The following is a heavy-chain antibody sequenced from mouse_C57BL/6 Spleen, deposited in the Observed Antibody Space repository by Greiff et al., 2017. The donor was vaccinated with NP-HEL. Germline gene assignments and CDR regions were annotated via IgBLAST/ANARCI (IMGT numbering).Heavy chain of an antibody. V-gene: IGHV1-18*01. Sequence: EVQLQQSGPELVKPGASVKIPCKASGYTFTDYNMDWVKQSHGKSLEWIGDINPNNGGTIYNQKFKGKATLTVDKSSSTAYMELRSLTSEDTAVYYCVRSYYGSSSFAYWGQRTLVTVSA. CDR1: GYTFTDYN. CDR3: VRSYYGSSSFAY. CDR2: INPNNGGT. D-gene: IGHD1-1*01. J-gene: IGHJ3*01.